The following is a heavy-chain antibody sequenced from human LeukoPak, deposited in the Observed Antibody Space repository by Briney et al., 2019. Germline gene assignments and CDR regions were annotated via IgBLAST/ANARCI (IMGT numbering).Heavy chain of an antibody. Sequence: GASVKVSCKASGYTFTSYGISWVRQAPGQGLEWMGWISAYNGNTNYAQKLQGRVTMTTDTSTSTAYMELRSLRSDDTAVYYCAREGDYDILTGYPNWFDPWGQGTLVTVSS. CDR2: ISAYNGNT. CDR3: AREGDYDILTGYPNWFDP. D-gene: IGHD3-9*01. J-gene: IGHJ5*02. V-gene: IGHV1-18*01. CDR1: GYTFTSYG.